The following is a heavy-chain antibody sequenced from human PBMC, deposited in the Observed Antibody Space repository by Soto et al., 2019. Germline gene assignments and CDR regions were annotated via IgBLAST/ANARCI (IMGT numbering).Heavy chain of an antibody. D-gene: IGHD3-22*01. CDR1: GFTFSSYS. J-gene: IGHJ3*02. CDR3: ARYSHKYYYYSRGHVAFDI. V-gene: IGHV3-21*01. Sequence: GGSLRLSCAASGFTFSSYSMNWVRQAPGKGLEWVSSISSSSSYIYYADSVKGRFTISRDNAKNSLYLQMNSLRAEDTAVYYCARYSHKYYYYSRGHVAFDIWGQGTMVTVSS. CDR2: ISSSSSYI.